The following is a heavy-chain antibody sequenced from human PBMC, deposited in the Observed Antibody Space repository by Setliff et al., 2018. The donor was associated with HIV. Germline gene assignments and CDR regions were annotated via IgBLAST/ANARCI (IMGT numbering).Heavy chain of an antibody. CDR3: ARTPEDYDQYFFDR. Sequence: PSETLSLTCTVSDDPINSFYWSWIRQPPGKGLEWIGYIYTSGSTNYNPSREGRVTISVDTSKNQFSLKLSSVTAADTAVYYCARTPEDYDQYFFDRWGQGTLVTVSS. D-gene: IGHD3-22*01. J-gene: IGHJ4*02. CDR1: DDPINSFY. CDR2: IYTSGST. V-gene: IGHV4-4*09.